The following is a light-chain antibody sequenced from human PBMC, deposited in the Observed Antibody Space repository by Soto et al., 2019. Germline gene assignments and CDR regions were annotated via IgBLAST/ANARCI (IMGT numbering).Light chain of an antibody. CDR1: QSTNTW. Sequence: DIQMTQSPSVLSASVGDRVTITCRASQSTNTWLAWYQQKPGKAPKLLIYRTSNLETGVPSRFSASGSGTEFTLTISSLQPDDFATYYCQQYTNYPWTFGQGTKVEIK. CDR2: RTS. V-gene: IGKV1-5*03. CDR3: QQYTNYPWT. J-gene: IGKJ1*01.